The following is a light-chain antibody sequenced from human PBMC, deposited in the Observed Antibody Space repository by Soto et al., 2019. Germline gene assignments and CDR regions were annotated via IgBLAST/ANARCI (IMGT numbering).Light chain of an antibody. V-gene: IGKV3-15*01. J-gene: IGKJ1*01. CDR3: QQYNNWWT. CDR1: QSVNSN. Sequence: EIVMTQSPATLSVSPGERANLSCRASQSVNSNLGWYQQKPGQAPRLLISGASTSSTGIPAIFSGSGSETECTLTISRLQSEDFAVSSCQQYNNWWTFGQGTKVE. CDR2: GAS.